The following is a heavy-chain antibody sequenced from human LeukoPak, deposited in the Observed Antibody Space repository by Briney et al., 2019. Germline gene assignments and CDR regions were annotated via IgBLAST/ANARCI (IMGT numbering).Heavy chain of an antibody. D-gene: IGHD3-9*01. Sequence: GGSLRLSCAASGFTFSSYSMNWVRQAPGKGLEWVSSISSSSSYIYYADSVKGRFTISRDNAKNSLYLQMNSLRAEDTAVYYRARDRSLRYFDCLDYWGQGTLVTVSS. CDR2: ISSSSSYI. V-gene: IGHV3-21*01. CDR1: GFTFSSYS. CDR3: ARDRSLRYFDCLDY. J-gene: IGHJ4*02.